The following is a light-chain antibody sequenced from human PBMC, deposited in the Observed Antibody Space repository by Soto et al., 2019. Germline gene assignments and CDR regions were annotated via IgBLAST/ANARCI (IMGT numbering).Light chain of an antibody. CDR1: QGLVYSDGNTY. CDR2: WAS. Sequence: VMTQSPLSLPVALGQPSSISCRSSQGLVYSDGNTYLNWYQQKPGQPPKLLIYWASTRESGVPDRFSGSGSGTDFTLTISSLQAEDVAVYYCQQYYSTPWTFGQGTKVDIK. J-gene: IGKJ1*01. CDR3: QQYYSTPWT. V-gene: IGKV4-1*01.